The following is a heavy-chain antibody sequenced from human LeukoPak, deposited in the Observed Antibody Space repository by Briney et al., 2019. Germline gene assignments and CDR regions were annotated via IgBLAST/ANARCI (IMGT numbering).Heavy chain of an antibody. D-gene: IGHD1-1*01. J-gene: IGHJ6*03. CDR3: AKDRSGTGYYYYYMGV. CDR2: IRYDGSNK. Sequence: GGSLRLSRAASGFTFSSYGMHWVRQAPGKGLEWVAFIRYDGSNKYYADSVKGRFTISRDNSKNTLYLQMNSLRAEDTAVYYCAKDRSGTGYYYYYMGVWGKGTTVTVSS. V-gene: IGHV3-30*02. CDR1: GFTFSSYG.